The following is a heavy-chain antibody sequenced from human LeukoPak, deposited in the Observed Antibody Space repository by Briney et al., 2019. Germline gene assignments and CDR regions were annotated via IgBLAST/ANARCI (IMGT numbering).Heavy chain of an antibody. CDR2: INPNSGGT. D-gene: IGHD4-23*01. CDR1: GYTFTGYY. Sequence: ASVKVSCKASGYTFTGYYMHWVRQAPGQGLEWMGWINPNSGGTNYAQKFQGRVTMTRDTSISTAYMELSRLRSDDTAVYYCARENYGGNSVLDYWGQGTLVTVSS. J-gene: IGHJ4*02. V-gene: IGHV1-2*02. CDR3: ARENYGGNSVLDY.